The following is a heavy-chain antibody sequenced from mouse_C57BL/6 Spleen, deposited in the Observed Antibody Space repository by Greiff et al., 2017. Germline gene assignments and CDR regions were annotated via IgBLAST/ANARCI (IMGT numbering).Heavy chain of an antibody. CDR3: ASPDYYGSSAY. CDR1: GYTFNGDC. V-gene: IGHV1-64*01. D-gene: IGHD1-1*01. J-gene: IGHJ3*01. Sequence: QVQLQQPGAELVKPGASVKLSCKASGYTFNGDCMHWVKQRPGQGLEWIGMIHPNSGSTNYTAKFKGKATLTADKSSSTAYMQLSSLTSEDDAVDYCASPDYYGSSAYWGQGTLVTVSA. CDR2: IHPNSGST.